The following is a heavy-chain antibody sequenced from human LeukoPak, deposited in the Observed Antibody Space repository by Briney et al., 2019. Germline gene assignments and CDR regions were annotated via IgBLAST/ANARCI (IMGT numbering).Heavy chain of an antibody. V-gene: IGHV3-7*01. Sequence: GGSLRLSCAASGFTFSSYWMSWVRQAPGKGLEWVANIKQDGSEKYYVDSVKGRFIISRDNAKNSLYLQMNSLRAEDTAVYYCARELTYWGGDCYPFYFDFWGQGTLVTVSS. CDR3: ARELTYWGGDCYPFYFDF. CDR2: IKQDGSEK. D-gene: IGHD2-21*02. CDR1: GFTFSSYW. J-gene: IGHJ4*02.